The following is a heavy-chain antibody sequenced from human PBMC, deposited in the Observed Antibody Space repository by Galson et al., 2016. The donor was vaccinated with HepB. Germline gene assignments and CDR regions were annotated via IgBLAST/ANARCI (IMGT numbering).Heavy chain of an antibody. CDR1: GFTFSGSA. Sequence: SLRLSCAASGFTFSGSAMHWVRQASGKGLEWVGRIRGKANSYATAYAASVKGRFTISRDDSKNTAYLQMNSLKTEDTAVYYCTRTLSSSWYNWFDPWGQGTLVTVSS. D-gene: IGHD6-13*01. CDR2: IRGKANSYAT. V-gene: IGHV3-73*01. CDR3: TRTLSSSWYNWFDP. J-gene: IGHJ5*02.